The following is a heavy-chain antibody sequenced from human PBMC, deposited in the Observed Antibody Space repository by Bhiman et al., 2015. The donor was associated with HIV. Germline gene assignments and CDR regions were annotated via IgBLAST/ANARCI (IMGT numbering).Heavy chain of an antibody. J-gene: IGHJ6*02. Sequence: EVQLVESGGGLVQPGGSLRLSCVASGFSFSTYTMNWVRQAPGKGLEWVSSISSSSSYIYYADSVKGRFTISRDNAKNSLYLQMNSLRAEDTGVYNCARDQAREVNGMDVWGQGTTVTVSS. D-gene: IGHD3-10*01. CDR3: ARDQAREVNGMDV. CDR1: GFSFSTYT. V-gene: IGHV3-21*03. CDR2: ISSSSSYI.